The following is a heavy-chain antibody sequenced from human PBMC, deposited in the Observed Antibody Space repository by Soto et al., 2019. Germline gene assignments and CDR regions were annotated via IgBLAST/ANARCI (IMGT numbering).Heavy chain of an antibody. Sequence: EVQLVESGGGLVQPGGSLRLSCAASGFTFSSYEMNWVRQAPGKGLEWVSYISSSSSYIYYADSVKGRFTISRDNAKNSLYLQMNSLRAEDTAVYYCARDNYYGSGSYYNGDDYYGMDVWGQGTTVTVSS. D-gene: IGHD3-10*01. CDR1: GFTFSSYE. CDR3: ARDNYYGSGSYYNGDDYYGMDV. J-gene: IGHJ6*02. V-gene: IGHV3-48*03. CDR2: ISSSSSYI.